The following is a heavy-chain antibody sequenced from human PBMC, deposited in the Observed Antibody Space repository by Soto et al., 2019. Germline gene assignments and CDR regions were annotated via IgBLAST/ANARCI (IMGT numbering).Heavy chain of an antibody. CDR1: GFTFSTYG. D-gene: IGHD6-19*01. J-gene: IGHJ6*02. CDR2: IWYDGNTK. Sequence: PGGSLRLSCAASGFTFSTYGFNWVRQAPGKGLEWVAVIWYDGNTKYYADSVKGRFTISRDNSKNTLYLQMNSPTAEDTAVYYCARPLVAPVAGPYYYGMDVWGQGTTVTVSS. V-gene: IGHV3-33*01. CDR3: ARPLVAPVAGPYYYGMDV.